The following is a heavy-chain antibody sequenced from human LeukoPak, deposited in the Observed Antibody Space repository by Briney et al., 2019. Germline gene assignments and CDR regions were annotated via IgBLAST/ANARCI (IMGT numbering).Heavy chain of an antibody. J-gene: IGHJ4*02. V-gene: IGHV3-21*01. CDR1: GFTFSSYS. D-gene: IGHD3-10*01. CDR2: ISSSSSYI. CDR3: ARDRFGELFGVFDY. Sequence: GGSLRLSCAASGFTFSSYSMNWVRQAPGKGLEWVSSISSSSSYIYYADSVKGRFTISRDNAKNSLYLQMNSLRAEDTAVYYCARDRFGELFGVFDYWGQGTLVTVSS.